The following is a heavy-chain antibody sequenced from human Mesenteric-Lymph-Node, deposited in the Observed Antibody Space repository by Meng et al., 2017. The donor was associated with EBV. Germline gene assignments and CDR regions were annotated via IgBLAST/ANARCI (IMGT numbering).Heavy chain of an antibody. CDR3: ASRAHRGPPAPGEY. Sequence: EVQLVESGXXLVKLGGSLRLPCVXSGFTFSSFSMNWVRQSPGKGREWVSYISSSSIYIYYADSLKGRFTLSRDNAKNSLYLQMHTLRPKDTAVYYCASRAHRGPPAPGEYWGQGTLVTVSS. J-gene: IGHJ4*02. CDR2: ISSSSIYI. CDR1: GFTFSSFS. V-gene: IGHV3-21*01. D-gene: IGHD7-27*01.